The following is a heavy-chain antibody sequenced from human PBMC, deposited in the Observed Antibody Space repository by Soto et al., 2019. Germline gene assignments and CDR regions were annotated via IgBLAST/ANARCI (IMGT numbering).Heavy chain of an antibody. D-gene: IGHD3-22*01. V-gene: IGHV2-5*01. CDR3: ARSGHNSGFFYYGY. Sequence: QITLKESGPPLVKVTQTVTLTCTFSGFSLSSTGVGVGWIRQPPGKALEGLALINWNDDKRYNPSLKSRLTITKDTSKNQVVLTMTNMDPVDTAAYYCARSGHNSGFFYYGYWGPGTLVTVSS. J-gene: IGHJ4*02. CDR2: INWNDDK. CDR1: GFSLSSTGVG.